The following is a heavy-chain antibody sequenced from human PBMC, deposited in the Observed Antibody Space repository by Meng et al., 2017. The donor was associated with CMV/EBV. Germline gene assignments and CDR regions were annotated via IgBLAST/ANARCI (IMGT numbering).Heavy chain of an antibody. J-gene: IGHJ6*02. Sequence: ASVKVSCKASGYTSTGYDINWVRQATGQGLEWMGWMNPNSGNTGYAQKFQGRVTITRNSSISTAYMELSSLRSEDTAVYYCAREVGDGNDINYYYYYGMDVWGQGTTVTVSS. D-gene: IGHD3-9*01. V-gene: IGHV1-8*03. CDR3: AREVGDGNDINYYYYYGMDV. CDR1: GYTSTGYD. CDR2: MNPNSGNT.